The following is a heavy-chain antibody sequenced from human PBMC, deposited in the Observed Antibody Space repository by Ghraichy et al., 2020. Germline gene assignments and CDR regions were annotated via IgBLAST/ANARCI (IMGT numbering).Heavy chain of an antibody. CDR2: INPSGGST. D-gene: IGHD2-15*01. J-gene: IGHJ4*02. CDR3: ARDGYCSGGSCYSDY. CDR1: GYTFTSYY. Sequence: ASGKVSCKASGYTFTSYYMHWVRQAPGQGLEWMGIINPSGGSTSYAQKFQGRVTMTRDTSTSTVYMELSSLRSEDTAVYYCARDGYCSGGSCYSDYWGQATLVTVSS. V-gene: IGHV1-46*01.